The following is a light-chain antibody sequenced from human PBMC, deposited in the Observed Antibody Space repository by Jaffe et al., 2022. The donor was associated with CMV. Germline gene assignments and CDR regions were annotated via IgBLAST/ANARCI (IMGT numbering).Light chain of an antibody. CDR1: SNDVGGYNY. V-gene: IGLV2-14*03. CDR2: DVS. J-gene: IGLJ3*02. Sequence: QSALTQPASVSGSPGQSITISCTGTSNDVGGYNYVSWYQQHPGKAPKLMIYDVSNRPSGVSNRFSGSKSGNMASLTISGLRAEDEADYYCSSYTSISSRVFGGGTKLTVL. CDR3: SSYTSISSRV.